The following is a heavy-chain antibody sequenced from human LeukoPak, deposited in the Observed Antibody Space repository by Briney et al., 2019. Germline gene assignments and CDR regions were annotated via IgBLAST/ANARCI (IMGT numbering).Heavy chain of an antibody. CDR2: IKEDGSET. D-gene: IGHD3-16*01. V-gene: IGHV3-7*01. Sequence: GGSLRLSCTASDFNFSSYWMDWVRQAPGKELQWVAHIKEDGSETEYVDSVKGRFTIFRDNKKRSLFLQMDDLRVEDMGTYYCVRDGSPLSGGSLDIWGQGTMVTVSS. CDR1: DFNFSSYW. J-gene: IGHJ3*02. CDR3: VRDGSPLSGGSLDI.